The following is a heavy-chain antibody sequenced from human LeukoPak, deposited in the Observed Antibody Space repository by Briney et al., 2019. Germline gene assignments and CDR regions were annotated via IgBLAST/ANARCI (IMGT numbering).Heavy chain of an antibody. Sequence: GGSLRLSCAASGFTFSSYWMRWVRQAPGKGLEWVSVIYSGGSTYYADSVKGRFTISRDNSKNTLYLQMNSLRAEDTAVYYCARLYYYDSSGYSNPRIYYFDYWGQGTLVTVSS. V-gene: IGHV3-53*01. CDR1: GFTFSSYW. J-gene: IGHJ4*02. CDR2: IYSGGST. D-gene: IGHD3-22*01. CDR3: ARLYYYDSSGYSNPRIYYFDY.